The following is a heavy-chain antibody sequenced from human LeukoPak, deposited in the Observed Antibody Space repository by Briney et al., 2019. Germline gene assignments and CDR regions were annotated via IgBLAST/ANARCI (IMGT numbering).Heavy chain of an antibody. CDR3: AKWKYSNSGIDDY. CDR2: IASSGGGT. J-gene: IGHJ4*02. V-gene: IGHV3-23*01. CDR1: GFSFNTYA. D-gene: IGHD6-6*01. Sequence: GGSLRLSCAASGFSFNTYAMSWVRQAPGKGLGRVSAIASSGGGTYYTDSVKGRFTIFRDNSKNTLYLQMNSLRAEDTAVYYCAKWKYSNSGIDDYWGQGTLVTVSS.